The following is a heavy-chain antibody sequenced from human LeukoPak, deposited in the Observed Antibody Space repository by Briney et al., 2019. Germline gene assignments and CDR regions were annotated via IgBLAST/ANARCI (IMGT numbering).Heavy chain of an antibody. Sequence: GGSLRLSCAASGFTFSSYGIHWVRQAPGKGLEWVALIRPDGSDTYYADSVKGRFTISRDNSRGTLYLQMNSLGAEDTAVYYCARNVEYCSNGRCYFDSWGQGTLVTVSS. V-gene: IGHV3-33*01. CDR3: ARNVEYCSNGRCYFDS. CDR2: IRPDGSDT. D-gene: IGHD2-8*01. CDR1: GFTFSSYG. J-gene: IGHJ4*02.